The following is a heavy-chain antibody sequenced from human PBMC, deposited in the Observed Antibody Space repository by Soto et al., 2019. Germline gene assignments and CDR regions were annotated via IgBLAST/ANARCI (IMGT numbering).Heavy chain of an antibody. CDR1: GFTFSSYD. CDR3: AKVVAATPEYYYYYYGMDV. V-gene: IGHV3-30*18. D-gene: IGHD2-15*01. CDR2: ISYDGSNK. J-gene: IGHJ6*02. Sequence: GGSLRLSCAAFGFTFSSYDMHWVRQAPGKGLEWVAVISYDGSNKYYADSVKGRFTISRDNSKNTLYLQMNSLRAEDTAVYYCAKVVAATPEYYYYYYGMDVWGQGTTVTVSS.